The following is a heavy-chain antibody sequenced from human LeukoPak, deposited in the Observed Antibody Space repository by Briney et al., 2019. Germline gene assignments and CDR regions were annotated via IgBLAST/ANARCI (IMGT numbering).Heavy chain of an antibody. J-gene: IGHJ5*02. CDR3: ARSLPQYSGLNWFDP. Sequence: SETLSLTCTVSGGSISSSSYYWGWIRQPPGKGLEWIGSIYYSGSTYYNPSLKSRVTISVDTSKNQFSLKLSSVTAADTAVYYCARSLPQYSGLNWFDPWGQGTLVTVSS. D-gene: IGHD6-6*01. CDR2: IYYSGST. V-gene: IGHV4-39*01. CDR1: GGSISSSSYY.